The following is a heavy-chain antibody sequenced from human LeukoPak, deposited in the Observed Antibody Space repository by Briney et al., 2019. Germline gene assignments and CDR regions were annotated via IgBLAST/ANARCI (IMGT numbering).Heavy chain of an antibody. J-gene: IGHJ4*02. V-gene: IGHV1-2*02. CDR3: ARGLGPAAVRYYFDY. Sequence: ASVKVSCKASGYSFTDYFMQWVRHAPGQGLEWMGWINPNSGGTSYAQKFQGRVTMTRDTSISTAYMELSRLRSDDTAVYYCARGLGPAAVRYYFDYWGQGTLVTVSS. D-gene: IGHD2-2*01. CDR2: INPNSGGT. CDR1: GYSFTDYF.